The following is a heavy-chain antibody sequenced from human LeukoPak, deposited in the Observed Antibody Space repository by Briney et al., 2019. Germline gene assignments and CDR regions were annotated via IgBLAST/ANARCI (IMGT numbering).Heavy chain of an antibody. V-gene: IGHV1-18*01. Sequence: GASVKVSCKASGYTFTSYGISWVRQAPGQGLEWMGWISAHNGNTNYAQKLQGRVTMTTDTSTSTAYMELRSLRSDDTAVYYCARDGIAAAGPNWFDPWGQGTLVTVSS. CDR3: ARDGIAAAGPNWFDP. J-gene: IGHJ5*02. CDR1: GYTFTSYG. D-gene: IGHD6-13*01. CDR2: ISAHNGNT.